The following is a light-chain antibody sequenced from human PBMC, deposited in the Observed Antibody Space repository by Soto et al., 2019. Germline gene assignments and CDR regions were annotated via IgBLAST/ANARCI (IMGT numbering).Light chain of an antibody. J-gene: IGKJ1*01. CDR3: QQYGGSPRT. Sequence: DIQLTQSPSPLSASVGDRVAITCLASQSISTYLNWYQQKPGKAPKVLIYAASNWQSGVPPRFSGSGSGTDFTLTISRLEPEDFAVYYCQQYGGSPRTFGQGTKVDIK. CDR1: QSISTY. CDR2: AAS. V-gene: IGKV1-39*01.